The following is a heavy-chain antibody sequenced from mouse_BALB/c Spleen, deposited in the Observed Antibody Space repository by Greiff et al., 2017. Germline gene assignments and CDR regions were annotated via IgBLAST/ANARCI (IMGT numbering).Heavy chain of an antibody. CDR3: ARGGYGSYGNY. Sequence: LVKPGASVKISCKASGYSFTGYYMHWVKQSHGKSLEWIGYISCYNGATSYNQKFKGKATFTVDTSSSNAYMQFNSLTSEDSAVDECARGGYGSYGNYWGQGTTVTVSA. V-gene: IGHV1S34*01. CDR2: ISCYNGAT. D-gene: IGHD2-10*02. CDR1: GYSFTGYY. J-gene: IGHJ2*01.